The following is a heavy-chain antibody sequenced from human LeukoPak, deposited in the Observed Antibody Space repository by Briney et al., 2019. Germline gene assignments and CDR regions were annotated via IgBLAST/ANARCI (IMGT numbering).Heavy chain of an antibody. Sequence: SQTLSLTCTVSGGSISSGGYYWSWIRQHPGKGLEWIGYIYYSGSTYYNPSLKSRVTISVDTSKNQFSLKLSSVTAADTAVYYCARETSSGSGYYFDYWGQGTLVTVSS. V-gene: IGHV4-31*03. CDR2: IYYSGST. CDR3: ARETSSGSGYYFDY. D-gene: IGHD3-22*01. CDR1: GGSISSGGYY. J-gene: IGHJ4*02.